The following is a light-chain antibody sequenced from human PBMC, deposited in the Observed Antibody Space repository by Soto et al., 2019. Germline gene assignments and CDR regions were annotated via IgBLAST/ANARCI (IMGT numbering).Light chain of an antibody. V-gene: IGKV4-1*01. CDR2: WPS. CDR3: QQYYNAQLA. CDR1: QSVLHSSNTNNY. Sequence: DIVMTQSPDSLAVSLGERATINCKSIQSVLHSSNTNNYLAWYQKKPGQPPKLLIYWPSTRQSGVPDRFSDSGYGTDCDLHNSSLQPQDVAVDYYQQYYNAQLAFGAGTRVDI. J-gene: IGKJ4*02.